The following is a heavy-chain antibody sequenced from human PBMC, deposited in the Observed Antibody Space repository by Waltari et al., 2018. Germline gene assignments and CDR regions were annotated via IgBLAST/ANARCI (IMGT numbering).Heavy chain of an antibody. CDR3: ARDVEGDGVLYGSPRRFDY. CDR2: MYYRGTT. CDR1: NFYISNGYY. D-gene: IGHD3-10*01. J-gene: IGHJ4*02. V-gene: IGHV4-38-2*02. Sequence: QVQLQESGPGLVKPSETLSLTCAVSNFYISNGYYWGWIRQPPGKGLEWIGSMYYRGTTYYNPALKGRVTISVDTSKNNLFLNLNAVTAADTAVYYCARDVEGDGVLYGSPRRFDYWGQGILVTVSS.